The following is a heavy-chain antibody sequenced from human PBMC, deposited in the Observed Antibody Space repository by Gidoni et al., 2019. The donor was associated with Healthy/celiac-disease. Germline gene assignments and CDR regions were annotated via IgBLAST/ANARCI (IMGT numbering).Heavy chain of an antibody. J-gene: IGHJ6*02. V-gene: IGHV2-26*01. CDR1: GFSLSNARMG. CDR3: AREYYDSSGYYQYYYYGMDV. Sequence: QVTLKTSGPVLVKPTETLTLTCTVSGFSLSNARMGVSWIRQPQGKALEWLAHIFSNDEQSYSTSLKSRLTISKDTSNSQVVLTMTNMDPVDTATYSCAREYYDSSGYYQYYYYGMDVWGQGTTVTVSS. CDR2: IFSNDEQ. D-gene: IGHD3-22*01.